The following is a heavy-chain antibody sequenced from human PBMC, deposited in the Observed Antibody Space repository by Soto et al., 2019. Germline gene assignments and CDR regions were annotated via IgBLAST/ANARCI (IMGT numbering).Heavy chain of an antibody. V-gene: IGHV5-51*01. CDR3: ASSVEVTSTINYFDL. D-gene: IGHD2-21*02. CDR2: TYPRGSDT. CDR1: GYTFSNYW. Sequence: EVQLVQSGAEVKKPGESLKISCKGSGYTFSNYWIGWVRQKPGQGLEWMGITYPRGSDTKYSRTFQGQVTISADGSISTAYLQWSSLKASDTAMYYCASSVEVTSTINYFDLWGQGTLVTVSS. J-gene: IGHJ4*02.